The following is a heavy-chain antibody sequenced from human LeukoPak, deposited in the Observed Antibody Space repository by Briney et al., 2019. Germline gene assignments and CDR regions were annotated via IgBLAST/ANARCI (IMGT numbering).Heavy chain of an antibody. V-gene: IGHV3-11*04. D-gene: IGHD3-3*01. CDR2: ISSSGSPI. Sequence: GGSLRLSCAASGFTFSDYYMSWIRQAPGKGLEWVSYISSSGSPIYYADSVKGRFTISRDNAKNSLYLQMNSLRTEDTAVFYCARDGTYYDFWSGSGDAFDIWGQGTMVTVSS. CDR3: ARDGTYYDFWSGSGDAFDI. J-gene: IGHJ3*02. CDR1: GFTFSDYY.